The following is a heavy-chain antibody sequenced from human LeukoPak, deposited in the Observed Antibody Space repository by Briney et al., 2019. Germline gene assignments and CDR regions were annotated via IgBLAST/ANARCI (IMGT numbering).Heavy chain of an antibody. CDR1: DFDFSSHA. D-gene: IGHD4-17*01. J-gene: IGHJ4*02. CDR2: ISISGTKT. CDR3: ANEIRPNDY. Sequence: GGSLRLSCAASDFDFSSHAMTWVRQAPGKGLEWVSAISISGTKTYYGDSVKGRFIISRDNSKNALYLQMNSLRVEDTAVYYCANEIRPNDYWGQGTLVTVSS. V-gene: IGHV3-23*01.